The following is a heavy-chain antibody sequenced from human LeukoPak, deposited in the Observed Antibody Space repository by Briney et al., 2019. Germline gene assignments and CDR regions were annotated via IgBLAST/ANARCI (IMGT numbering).Heavy chain of an antibody. D-gene: IGHD6-6*01. J-gene: IGHJ4*02. Sequence: SETLSLTCAVSGYSISSGYYWGWIRQPPGKGLEWIGSMYHGGNTFYNPSLKSRVTLSVDTSKNQFSLKLSSVAAADTAIYYCARIYGSSSGFDYWGQGTLVTVSS. V-gene: IGHV4-38-2*01. CDR2: MYHGGNT. CDR3: ARIYGSSSGFDY. CDR1: GYSISSGYY.